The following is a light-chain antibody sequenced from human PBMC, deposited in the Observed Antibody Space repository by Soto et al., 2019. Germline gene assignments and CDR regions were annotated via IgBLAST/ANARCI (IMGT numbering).Light chain of an antibody. V-gene: IGLV4-69*01. CDR1: SGHSSYA. J-gene: IGLJ2*01. Sequence: QLVLTQSPSASASLGASVRLTCTLSSGHSSYAIAWHQQQPEKGPRYLMKLNSDGSHNKGDGIPDRFSGSSSGAERYLTISSLQSEDEADYYCLIYYGGAQVFGGGTKLTVL. CDR2: LNSDGSH. CDR3: LIYYGGAQV.